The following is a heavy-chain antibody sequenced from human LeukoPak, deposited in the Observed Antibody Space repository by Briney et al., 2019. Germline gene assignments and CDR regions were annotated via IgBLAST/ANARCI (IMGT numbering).Heavy chain of an antibody. CDR2: ISSSSSYI. D-gene: IGHD6-19*01. J-gene: IGHJ3*02. CDR3: ARDPEAVAGTVRRDAFDI. CDR1: GFTFSDYY. V-gene: IGHV3-11*06. Sequence: GGSLRLSCAASGFTFSDYYMSWIRQAPGKGLEWVSSISSSSSYIYYADSVKGRFTISRDNAKNSLYLQMNSLRAEDTAVYYCARDPEAVAGTVRRDAFDIWGQGTMVTVSS.